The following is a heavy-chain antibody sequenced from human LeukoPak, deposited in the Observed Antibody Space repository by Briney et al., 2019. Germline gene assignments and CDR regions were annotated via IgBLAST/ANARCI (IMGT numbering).Heavy chain of an antibody. V-gene: IGHV4-59*01. CDR1: GGSISSYY. J-gene: IGHJ4*02. D-gene: IGHD6-6*01. Sequence: SETLSLTCTVSGGSISSYYWSWIRQPPGKGLEWLGYIYYSGSTNYNPSLKSRVTISVDTSKNQFSLKLSSVTAADTAVYYCARVRGPSRQLVRALYYFDYWGQGTLVTVSS. CDR2: IYYSGST. CDR3: ARVRGPSRQLVRALYYFDY.